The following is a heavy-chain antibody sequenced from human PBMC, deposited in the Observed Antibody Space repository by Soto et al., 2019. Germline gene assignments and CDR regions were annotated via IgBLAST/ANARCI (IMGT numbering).Heavy chain of an antibody. CDR2: IYPGDSDT. V-gene: IGHV5-51*03. CDR3: ARVGCQGDCPMYYFDY. D-gene: IGHD2-21*02. CDR1: GYSFTNYW. Sequence: EVQLVQSGAEVKKPGESLKISCKGSGYSFTNYWIGWVRQMPGKRLEWMGIIYPGDSDTRYSPSFQGQVTISADKSISTAYLQWSSLKASDTAMYYCARVGCQGDCPMYYFDYWGQGTLVTVSS. J-gene: IGHJ4*02.